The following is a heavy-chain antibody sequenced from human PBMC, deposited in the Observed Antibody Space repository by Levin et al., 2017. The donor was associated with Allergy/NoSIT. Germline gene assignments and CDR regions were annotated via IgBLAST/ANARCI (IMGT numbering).Heavy chain of an antibody. CDR3: ARKVQLPPYYYYYYGMDV. CDR1: GGSFSGYY. Sequence: SETLSLTCAVYGGSFSGYYWSWIRQPPGKGLEWIGEINHSGSTNYNPSLKSRVTISVDTSKNQFSLKLSSVTAADTAVYYCARKVQLPPYYYYYYGMDVWGQGTTVTVSS. CDR2: INHSGST. V-gene: IGHV4-34*01. D-gene: IGHD2-2*01. J-gene: IGHJ6*02.